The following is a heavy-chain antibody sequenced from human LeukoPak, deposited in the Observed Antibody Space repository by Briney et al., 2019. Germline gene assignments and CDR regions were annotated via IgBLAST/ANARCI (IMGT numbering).Heavy chain of an antibody. J-gene: IGHJ4*02. CDR3: STSPSFGSSWYQFNY. CDR1: GGPISSFGYY. Sequence: PSQTLSLTCTVSGGPISSFGYYWSWIRQPPGKGLEWIGYIYHSGSTYYNTPLESRVTISLDRSKNQFSLNLSSVTAADTAVYYCSTSPSFGSSWYQFNYWGQGALVIVSS. D-gene: IGHD6-13*01. CDR2: IYHSGST. V-gene: IGHV4-30-2*01.